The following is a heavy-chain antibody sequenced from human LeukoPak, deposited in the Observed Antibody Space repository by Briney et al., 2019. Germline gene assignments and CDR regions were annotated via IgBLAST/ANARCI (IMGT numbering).Heavy chain of an antibody. V-gene: IGHV4-59*01. CDR3: ARSRTMRYDILTGHYGMDV. CDR1: GGSISSYY. CDR2: IYYSGST. D-gene: IGHD3-9*01. J-gene: IGHJ6*04. Sequence: PSETLSLTCTVSGGSISSYYWSWLRQPPGKGLEWLGYIYYSGSTNYNPSLKSRVTISVDTSMNQFSLKLSSVTAADTAVYYCARSRTMRYDILTGHYGMDVWGKGTTVTVSS.